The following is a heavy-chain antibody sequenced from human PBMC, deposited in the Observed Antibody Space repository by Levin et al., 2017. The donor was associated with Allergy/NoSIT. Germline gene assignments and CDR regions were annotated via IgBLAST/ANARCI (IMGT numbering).Heavy chain of an antibody. CDR1: GFSLSTSGVG. J-gene: IGHJ5*02. CDR3: AHRARWVTYYEFWSGPPETKNWFDP. CDR2: ISWDDDK. Sequence: SGPTLVKHTQTLTLTCTFSGFSLSTSGVGVGWIRQPPGKALEWLALISWDDDKRYSPSLKSRLTVTKDTSKNHVVLTMTNMDPVETATYYCAHRARWVTYYEFWSGPPETKNWFDPWGQGTLVTVSS. D-gene: IGHD3-3*01. V-gene: IGHV2-5*02.